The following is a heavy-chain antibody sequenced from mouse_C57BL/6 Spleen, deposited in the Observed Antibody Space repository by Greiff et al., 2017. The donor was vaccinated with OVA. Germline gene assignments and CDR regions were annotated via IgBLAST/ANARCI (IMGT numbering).Heavy chain of an antibody. CDR2: ISSGGDYI. J-gene: IGHJ1*03. V-gene: IGHV5-9-1*02. Sequence: EVQGVESGEGLVKPGGSLKLSCAASGFTFSSYAMSWVRQTPEKRLEWVAYISSGGDYIYYADTVKGRFTISRDNARNTLYLQMSRLKSEDTAMYYCTRGGLDWYFDVWGTGTTVTVSS. CDR1: GFTFSSYA. CDR3: TRGGLDWYFDV. D-gene: IGHD3-3*01.